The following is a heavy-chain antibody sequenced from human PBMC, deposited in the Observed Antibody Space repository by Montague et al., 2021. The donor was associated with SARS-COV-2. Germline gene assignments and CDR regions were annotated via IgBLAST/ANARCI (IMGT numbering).Heavy chain of an antibody. D-gene: IGHD3-16*02. CDR3: ARSAWGGYRDAFDI. CDR1: GFTFSSYA. CDR2: ISYDGSNK. J-gene: IGHJ3*02. Sequence: SLRLSCAASGFTFSSYAMHWVRQAPGKGLEWVAVISYDGSNKYYXDSVKGRFTISRDNSKNTLYLQMNSLRAEDTAVYYCARSAWGGYRDAFDIWGQGTMVTVPS. V-gene: IGHV3-30-3*01.